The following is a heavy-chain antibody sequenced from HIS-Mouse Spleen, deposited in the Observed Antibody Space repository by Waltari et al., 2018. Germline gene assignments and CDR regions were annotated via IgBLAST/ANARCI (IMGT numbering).Heavy chain of an antibody. D-gene: IGHD2-2*01. Sequence: EVQLLESGGGLVQPGGSLGLSCAASGFTFSSYALHWVRQAPGKGLEWVSAISGSGGSTYYADSVKGRFTISRDNSKNTLYLQMNSLRAEDTAVYYCAKGRDQRGYFDYWGQGTLVTVSS. J-gene: IGHJ4*02. CDR2: ISGSGGST. CDR1: GFTFSSYA. CDR3: AKGRDQRGYFDY. V-gene: IGHV3-23*01.